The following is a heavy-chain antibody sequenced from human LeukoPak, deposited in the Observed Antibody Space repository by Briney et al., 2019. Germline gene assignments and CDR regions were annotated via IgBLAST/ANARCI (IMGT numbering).Heavy chain of an antibody. Sequence: RGGSLRLSCASSGFTFSSYAMHWVRPAPGKGVEYVSAISSNGGSTYYANSVKGRLTITRDNSKNTLYLHMGSLRAEDMAVYYCARVSIFGYFDYWGEGELCTVSS. J-gene: IGHJ4*02. CDR3: ARVSIFGYFDY. D-gene: IGHD3-3*01. V-gene: IGHV3-64*01. CDR1: GFTFSSYA. CDR2: ISSNGGST.